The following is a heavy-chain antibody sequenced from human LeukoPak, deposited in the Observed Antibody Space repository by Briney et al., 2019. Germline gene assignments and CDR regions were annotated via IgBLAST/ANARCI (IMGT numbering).Heavy chain of an antibody. CDR3: ARDKGGYDPFDY. CDR1: GDSVSSHKAA. CDR2: TVYRSKWYR. Sequence: SQTLSLTCAISGDSVSSHKAAWNWIRQSPSRGLEWLGRTVYRSKWYRESAVSVKSRITINPDTSKNQFSLQLNSVTPEDTAVYYCARDKGGYDPFDYWGQGTLVTVSS. J-gene: IGHJ4*02. V-gene: IGHV6-1*01. D-gene: IGHD5-12*01.